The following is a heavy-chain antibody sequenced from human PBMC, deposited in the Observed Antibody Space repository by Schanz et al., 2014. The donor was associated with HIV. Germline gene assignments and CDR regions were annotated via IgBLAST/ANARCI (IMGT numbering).Heavy chain of an antibody. D-gene: IGHD3-10*01. J-gene: IGHJ4*02. CDR1: GFTFTDNY. CDR2: ISVNGATR. Sequence: QVQLVESGGGVVQPGGSLRLSCAASGFTFTDNYMSWIHQAPGKGLEWLSYISVNGATREYADSVKGRFTISRDNARTSLYLQMNSLRAEDTAVYYCARVFGRTYGWPDYWGQGTLVTVSS. CDR3: ARVFGRTYGWPDY. V-gene: IGHV3-11*01.